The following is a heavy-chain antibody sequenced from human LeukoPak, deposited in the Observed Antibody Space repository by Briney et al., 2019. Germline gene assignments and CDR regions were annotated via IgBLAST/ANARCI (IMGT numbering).Heavy chain of an antibody. J-gene: IGHJ4*02. D-gene: IGHD6-19*01. CDR3: ARDGGAVADFDY. CDR2: ISSSSSYI. V-gene: IGHV3-21*01. CDR1: GFTFSSYS. Sequence: GGSLRLSCAASGFTFSSYSMNWVRQAPGKGLEWVSSISSSSSYIYCADSVKGRFTISRDNAKNSLYLQMNSLRAEDTAVYYCARDGGAVADFDYWGQGTLVTVSS.